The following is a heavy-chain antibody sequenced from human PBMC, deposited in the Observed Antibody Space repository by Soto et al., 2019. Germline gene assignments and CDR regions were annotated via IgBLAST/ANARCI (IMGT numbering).Heavy chain of an antibody. CDR2: ISYDGSNK. CDR3: ARDRSMITFGGVIGYFDY. CDR1: GFTFSSYA. D-gene: IGHD3-16*02. V-gene: IGHV3-30-3*01. J-gene: IGHJ4*02. Sequence: PGGSLRLSCAASGFTFSSYAMHWVRQAPGKGLEWVAVISYDGSNKYYADSVKGRFTISRDNSKNTLYLQMNSLRAEDTAVYYCARDRSMITFGGVIGYFDYWGQGTLVTVSS.